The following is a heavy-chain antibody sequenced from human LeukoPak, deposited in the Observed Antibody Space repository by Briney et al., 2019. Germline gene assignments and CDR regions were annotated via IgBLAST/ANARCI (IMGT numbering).Heavy chain of an antibody. Sequence: PSETLSLTCAVSGGSISSSNWWGWVRQPPGKGLEWIGEIYHSGSTNYNPSLKSRVTISVDKSKNQFSLKLSSVTAADTAVYYCARDGETGFWSGFGAFDIWGQGTMVTVSS. CDR2: IYHSGST. D-gene: IGHD3-3*01. CDR3: ARDGETGFWSGFGAFDI. J-gene: IGHJ3*02. V-gene: IGHV4-4*02. CDR1: GGSISSSNW.